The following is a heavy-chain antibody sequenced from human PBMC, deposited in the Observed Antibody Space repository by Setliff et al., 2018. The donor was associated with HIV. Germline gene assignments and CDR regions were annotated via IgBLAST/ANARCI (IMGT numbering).Heavy chain of an antibody. J-gene: IGHJ5*02. CDR3: ARALYGDYGGDINWFDP. CDR1: GYTFINYA. D-gene: IGHD4-17*01. V-gene: IGHV7-4-1*02. CDR2: INTHTGSP. Sequence: ASVKVSCKASGYTFINYAMNWVRRAPGQGLEWMGWINTHTGSPTYAQAFTGRFVFSVDTSVSTAYLQISSLKAEDTAVYYCARALYGDYGGDINWFDPWGQGTLVTVSS.